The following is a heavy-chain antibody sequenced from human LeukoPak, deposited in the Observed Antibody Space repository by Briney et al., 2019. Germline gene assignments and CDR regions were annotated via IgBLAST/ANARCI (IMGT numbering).Heavy chain of an antibody. V-gene: IGHV4-61*01. D-gene: IGHD6-25*01. CDR2: IHYSASI. Sequence: SETLSLTCTVSGGSMSNYYISNYHWSWIRQPPGKGLERIGYIHYSASINYSPSLKSRVTISVDTSKNQLSLKLTSVTAADTAVYYCARVGAAGRYYGMDVWGKGTTVTVFS. CDR1: GGSMSNYYISNYH. J-gene: IGHJ6*04. CDR3: ARVGAAGRYYGMDV.